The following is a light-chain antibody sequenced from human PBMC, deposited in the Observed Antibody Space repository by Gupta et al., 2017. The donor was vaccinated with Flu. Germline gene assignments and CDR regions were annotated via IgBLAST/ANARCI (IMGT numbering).Light chain of an antibody. V-gene: IGLV2-8*01. CDR1: SSDVGGYSF. J-gene: IGLJ2*01. Sequence: QSALTQPPTASGSLGQSVTISCTGSSSDVGGYSFVSWHQQHSGKAPKRMIYDVSKRPSGVPVRFSGSRSGNTASLTVSGLQAEDEADYYCSSYAGTNNLVFGGGTRLTVL. CDR2: DVS. CDR3: SSYAGTNNLV.